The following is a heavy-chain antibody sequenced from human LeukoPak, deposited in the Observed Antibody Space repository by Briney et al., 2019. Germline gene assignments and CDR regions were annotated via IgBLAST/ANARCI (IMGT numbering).Heavy chain of an antibody. J-gene: IGHJ4*02. V-gene: IGHV3-74*01. Sequence: GGSLRLSCAASGFTLSSYWMHGVRQAPAKGLVWVSRINSDGSSANYADSVKGRFTISRDNAKNTLYLQMNSLRAEGTAVYYCARSSPYRTSWYSGWGQGTLVTVSS. CDR2: INSDGSSA. D-gene: IGHD6-13*01. CDR3: ARSSPYRTSWYSG. CDR1: GFTLSSYW.